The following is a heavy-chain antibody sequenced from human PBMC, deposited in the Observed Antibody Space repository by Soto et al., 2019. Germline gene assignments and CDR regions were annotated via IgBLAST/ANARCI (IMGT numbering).Heavy chain of an antibody. Sequence: PSETLSLTCAVYGGSFSGYYWSWIRQPPGKGLEWIGEINHSGSTNYNPSLKSRVTISVDTSKNQFSLKLSSVTAADTAVYYCARGLTLWDIVVVPAARRVHWFDPWGQGTLVTVSS. D-gene: IGHD2-2*01. J-gene: IGHJ5*02. CDR2: INHSGST. CDR3: ARGLTLWDIVVVPAARRVHWFDP. V-gene: IGHV4-34*01. CDR1: GGSFSGYY.